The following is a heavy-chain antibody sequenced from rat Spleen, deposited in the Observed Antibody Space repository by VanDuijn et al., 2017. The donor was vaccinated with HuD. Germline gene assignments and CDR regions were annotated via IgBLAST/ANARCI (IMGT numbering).Heavy chain of an antibody. D-gene: IGHD1-6*01. J-gene: IGHJ4*01. CDR2: ITNTGGST. CDR1: GFNFYDYW. V-gene: IGHV5-31*01. Sequence: EVKLVESGGGLVQPGRSLKLSCAASGFNFYDYWMGWVRQAPGKGLEWVASITNTGGSTYYPDSVKGRFTISRDNAKSTQYLQMDSLRSEDTATYYCASYRDYYAHVGVMDAWGQGASVTVSS. CDR3: ASYRDYYAHVGVMDA.